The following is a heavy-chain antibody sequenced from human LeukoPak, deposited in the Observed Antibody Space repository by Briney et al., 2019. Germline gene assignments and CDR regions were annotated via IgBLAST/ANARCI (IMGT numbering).Heavy chain of an antibody. CDR3: ARHPPVRGVHNWFDP. J-gene: IGHJ5*02. Sequence: PSETLSLTCTVSGGSISSYYWSWIRQPPVKGLEWIGYIYYSGSTNYNPSLKSRVTISVDTSKNQFSLKLSSVTAADTAVYYCARHPPVRGVHNWFDPWGQGTLVTVSS. V-gene: IGHV4-59*08. CDR2: IYYSGST. CDR1: GGSISSYY. D-gene: IGHD3-10*01.